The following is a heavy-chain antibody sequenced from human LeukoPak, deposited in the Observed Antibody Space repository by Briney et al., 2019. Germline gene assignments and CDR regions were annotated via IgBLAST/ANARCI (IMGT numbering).Heavy chain of an antibody. D-gene: IGHD2-2*01. Sequence: SETLSLTCTVSGGSISSRSYYWGWIRQPPGRGLEWIGNIHYSGSTYYNPSLKSRVTISVDRSKNQFSLKLSSVTAADTAVYYCARDDPAMGMDVWGQGTTVTVSS. J-gene: IGHJ6*02. CDR3: ARDDPAMGMDV. CDR1: GGSISSRSYY. V-gene: IGHV4-39*07. CDR2: IHYSGST.